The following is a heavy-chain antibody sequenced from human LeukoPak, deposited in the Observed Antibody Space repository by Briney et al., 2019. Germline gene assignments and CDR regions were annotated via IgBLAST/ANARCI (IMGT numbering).Heavy chain of an antibody. CDR1: GFTFSSYS. CDR3: ARDRCGSCYSSDY. D-gene: IGHD2-15*01. J-gene: IGHJ4*02. Sequence: GGSLRLSCAASGFTFSSYSMNWVRQAPGKGLEWVAFIRYDGSNKYYADSVKGRFTISRDNSKNTLYLQMNSLRAEDTAVYYCARDRCGSCYSSDYWGQGTLVTVSS. V-gene: IGHV3-33*08. CDR2: IRYDGSNK.